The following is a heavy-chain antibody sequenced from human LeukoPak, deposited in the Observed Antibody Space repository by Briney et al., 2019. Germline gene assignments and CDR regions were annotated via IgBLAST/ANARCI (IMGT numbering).Heavy chain of an antibody. V-gene: IGHV3-21*01. CDR2: ISSSSSNI. J-gene: IGHJ4*02. CDR1: GFTFSSYS. Sequence: GGSLRLSCAASGFTFSSYSMNWLRQAPGKGLEWVSSISSSSSNIYYADSVKGRFTISRDNAKNSLYLQMNSLRAEETAVYYCARYSSGWYYFDYWGQGTLVTVSS. D-gene: IGHD6-19*01. CDR3: ARYSSGWYYFDY.